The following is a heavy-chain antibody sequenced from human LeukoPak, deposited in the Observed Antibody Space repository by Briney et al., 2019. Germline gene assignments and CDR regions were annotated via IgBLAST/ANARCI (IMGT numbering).Heavy chain of an antibody. J-gene: IGHJ4*02. D-gene: IGHD6-19*01. Sequence: PGGFLRLSCEVFGFTFSSYWMSWVRQAPGKGLEWVSAISGSRDGTHYADSVKGRFTISRHNSKNTLYLQMNSLRAEDTAVYYCARLHGRIAVHFDYWGQGTLVTVSS. CDR3: ARLHGRIAVHFDY. V-gene: IGHV3-23*01. CDR2: ISGSRDGT. CDR1: GFTFSSYW.